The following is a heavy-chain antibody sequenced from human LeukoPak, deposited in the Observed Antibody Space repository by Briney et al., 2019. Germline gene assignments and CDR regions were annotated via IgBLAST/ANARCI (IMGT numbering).Heavy chain of an antibody. Sequence: ASVKVSCKASGYTFTSYGISWVRQAPGQGLEWMGWISAYNGNTKYVQKFQGRVTMTTDTSTSTAYMELRSLRSDDTAVYYCARDPYSSGSYYFDYWGQGTLVTVSS. V-gene: IGHV1-18*01. D-gene: IGHD6-19*01. CDR1: GYTFTSYG. J-gene: IGHJ4*02. CDR3: ARDPYSSGSYYFDY. CDR2: ISAYNGNT.